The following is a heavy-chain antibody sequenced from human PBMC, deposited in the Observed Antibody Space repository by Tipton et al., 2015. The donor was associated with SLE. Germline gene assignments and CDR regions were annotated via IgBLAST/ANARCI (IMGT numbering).Heavy chain of an antibody. CDR3: ARYRGVFVATIDY. Sequence: GLVKPSETLSLTCTVSGGSIRSDYWNWIRQPPGKGLEWIGYINYSGSTNYNPSLKSRVTISVDTSKNQFSLKLSSVTAADTAVYYCARYRGVFVATIDYWGQGTLVTVSS. V-gene: IGHV4-59*08. J-gene: IGHJ4*02. CDR1: GGSIRSDY. CDR2: INYSGST. D-gene: IGHD3-10*01.